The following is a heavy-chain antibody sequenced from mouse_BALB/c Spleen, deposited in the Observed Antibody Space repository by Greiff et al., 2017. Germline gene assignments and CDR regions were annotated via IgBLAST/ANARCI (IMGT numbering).Heavy chain of an antibody. V-gene: IGHV6-6*02. CDR1: GFTFSNYW. CDR2: IRLKSNNYAT. D-gene: IGHD2-2*01. J-gene: IGHJ2*01. CDR3: TRPYYGYDHY. Sequence: EVQGVESGGGLVQPGGSMKLSCVASGFTFSNYWMNWVRQSPEKGLEWVAEIRLKSNNYATHYAESVKGRFTISRDDSKSSVYLQMNNLRAEDTGIYYCTRPYYGYDHYWGQGTTLTVSS.